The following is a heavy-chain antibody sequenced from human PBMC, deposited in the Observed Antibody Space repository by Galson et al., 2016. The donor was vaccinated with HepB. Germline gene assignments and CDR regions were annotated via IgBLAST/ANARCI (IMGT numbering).Heavy chain of an antibody. CDR2: IIPISAIP. Sequence: SVKVSCKASGGNFGNNGITWVRQAPGQGLEWVGGIIPISAIPDNAQKFQGRVTIAADESTSTAYMEIYRLRSEDTAIYYCTRGSRNSFHFDLWGRGTLVSVSS. V-gene: IGHV1-69*13. D-gene: IGHD1-1*01. CDR1: GGNFGNNG. J-gene: IGHJ2*01. CDR3: TRGSRNSFHFDL.